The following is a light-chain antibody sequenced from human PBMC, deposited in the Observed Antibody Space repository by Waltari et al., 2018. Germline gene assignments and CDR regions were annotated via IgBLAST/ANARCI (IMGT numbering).Light chain of an antibody. Sequence: LTQPASVSGSPGQSITISCAAPSSDIGAFNFISWYQQRPGKAPELLVYDVSHRPSGVSTRFSGSKSDNTAALTISGLQAEDEAVYYCSSFSSSTAGIFGGGTKVTVL. CDR1: SSDIGAFNF. J-gene: IGLJ2*01. CDR2: DVS. CDR3: SSFSSSTAGI. V-gene: IGLV2-14*01.